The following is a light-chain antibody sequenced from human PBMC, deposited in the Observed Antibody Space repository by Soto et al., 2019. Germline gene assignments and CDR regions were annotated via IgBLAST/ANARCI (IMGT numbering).Light chain of an antibody. J-gene: IGKJ5*01. V-gene: IGKV3-11*01. CDR2: DAS. CDR1: QSVGTY. CDR3: QQRHTWIT. Sequence: EVVLTQSPATLSLSPGERATLSCRASQSVGTYLAWYQQRPGQTPRLLIYDASNRATGIPARFSGSGSGTDFTLTINSLEPEDFAVYYCQQRHTWITFGQGTRLEIQ.